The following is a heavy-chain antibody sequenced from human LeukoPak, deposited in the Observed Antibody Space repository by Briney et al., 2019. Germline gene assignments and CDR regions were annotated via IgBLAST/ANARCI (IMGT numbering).Heavy chain of an antibody. J-gene: IGHJ3*02. CDR1: GGTFSSYA. CDR3: AGDEAAGRNAFDI. V-gene: IGHV1-69*06. CDR2: IIPIFGTA. D-gene: IGHD6-13*01. Sequence: SVKVSCKASGGTFSSYAISWVRQAPGQGLEWMGGIIPIFGTANYAQKFQGRVTITADKSTSTAYMELSSLRSEDTAVYYCAGDEAAGRNAFDIWGQGTMVTVSS.